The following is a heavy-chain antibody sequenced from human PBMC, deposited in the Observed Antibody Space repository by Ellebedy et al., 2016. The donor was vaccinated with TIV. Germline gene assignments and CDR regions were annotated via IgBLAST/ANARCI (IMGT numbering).Heavy chain of an antibody. CDR1: GYTLSSYY. V-gene: IGHV1-46*01. J-gene: IGHJ6*02. D-gene: IGHD5-18*01. CDR2: INPSGRST. Sequence: AASVKVSCKASGYTLSSYYMHWVRQAPGQGLEWMGLINPSGRSTTYAQKFQGRVTMTRDTSTNTVYMEVSSLRSDDTAVYYCARDRDAARASYYYYGMDVWGQGTTVTVSS. CDR3: ARDRDAARASYYYYGMDV.